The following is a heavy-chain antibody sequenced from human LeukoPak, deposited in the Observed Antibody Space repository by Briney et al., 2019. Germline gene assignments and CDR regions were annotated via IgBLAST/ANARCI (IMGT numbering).Heavy chain of an antibody. CDR2: IYYSGST. Sequence: KPSETLSLTCTVSGGSISSSSYYWGWIRQPPGKGLEWIGSIYYSGSTYYNPSLKSRVTISVDTSKNQFSLKLSSVTAADTAVYYCATLMGDTVAYYWGQGTLVTVSS. V-gene: IGHV4-39*07. D-gene: IGHD5-18*01. CDR1: GGSISSSSYY. J-gene: IGHJ4*02. CDR3: ATLMGDTVAYY.